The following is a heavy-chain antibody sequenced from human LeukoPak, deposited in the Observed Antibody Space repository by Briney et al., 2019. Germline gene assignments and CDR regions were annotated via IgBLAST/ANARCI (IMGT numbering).Heavy chain of an antibody. CDR1: GGSISSSSYY. CDR3: AREIAAAGTWWFDP. Sequence: PSETLSLTCTVSGGSISSSSYYWGWIRQPPGKGLEWIGSIYYSGSTNYNPSLKSRVTISVDTSKNQFSLKLSSVTAADTAVYYCAREIAAAGTWWFDPWGQGTLVTVSS. J-gene: IGHJ5*02. CDR2: IYYSGST. V-gene: IGHV4-39*07. D-gene: IGHD6-13*01.